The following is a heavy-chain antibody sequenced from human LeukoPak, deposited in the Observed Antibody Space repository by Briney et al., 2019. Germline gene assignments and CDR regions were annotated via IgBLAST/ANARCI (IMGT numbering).Heavy chain of an antibody. CDR2: ISSSSSYI. D-gene: IGHD1-1*01. V-gene: IGHV3-21*01. CDR1: GFTFSSYS. J-gene: IGHJ4*02. CDR3: ARCTTGKTFGSLREIKKSREIDY. Sequence: GGSLRLSCAASGFTFSSYSMNWVRQAPGKGLEWVSSISSSSSYIYYADSVRGRFTISRDSAKNSLFLQMNSLRGEDTAVYYCARCTTGKTFGSLREIKKSREIDYWGQGTLVTVSS.